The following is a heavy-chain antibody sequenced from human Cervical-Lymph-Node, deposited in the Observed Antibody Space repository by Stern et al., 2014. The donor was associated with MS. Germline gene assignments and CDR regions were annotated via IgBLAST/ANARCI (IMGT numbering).Heavy chain of an antibody. Sequence: QMQLVQSGGGVVQPGRSLRLSCAASGFTLSSYGIHWVRQAPGKGLEWVAVISSDGSDTFYADSVKGRFTISRDNSKNTVDLQMNSLRAEDTAVYHCAKDRYYDFWSGSKSMDVWGLGTTVTVSS. CDR1: GFTLSSYG. CDR2: ISSDGSDT. J-gene: IGHJ6*02. D-gene: IGHD3-3*01. CDR3: AKDRYYDFWSGSKSMDV. V-gene: IGHV3-30*18.